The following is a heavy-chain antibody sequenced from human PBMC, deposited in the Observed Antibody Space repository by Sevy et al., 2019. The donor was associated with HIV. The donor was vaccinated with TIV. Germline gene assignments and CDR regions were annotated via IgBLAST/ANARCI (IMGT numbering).Heavy chain of an antibody. Sequence: SETLSLTCTVSGGSISSSRYYWGWIRQPPGKGLEWIGSIYYSGSTYYNPSLKSRVTISVDTSKNQFSLKLSSVTAADTAVYYCARQSYDTLTQRFDPWGQGTLVTVSS. CDR2: IYYSGST. V-gene: IGHV4-39*01. CDR3: ARQSYDTLTQRFDP. CDR1: GGSISSSRYY. J-gene: IGHJ5*02. D-gene: IGHD3-9*01.